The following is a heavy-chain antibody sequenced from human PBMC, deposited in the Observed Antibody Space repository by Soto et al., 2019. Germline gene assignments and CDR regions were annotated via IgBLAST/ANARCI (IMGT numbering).Heavy chain of an antibody. Sequence: PSETLSLTCAVYGGSFSRGYWIWIRHPPGKGLVWIGYIYYSGSTYYNPSLKSRVTISVDTSKNQFSLKLSSVTAADTAVYYCARVNSYYYDSSGYYGLRFDPWGQGTLVTVSS. V-gene: IGHV4-34*09. D-gene: IGHD3-22*01. J-gene: IGHJ5*02. CDR3: ARVNSYYYDSSGYYGLRFDP. CDR2: IYYSGST. CDR1: GGSFSRGY.